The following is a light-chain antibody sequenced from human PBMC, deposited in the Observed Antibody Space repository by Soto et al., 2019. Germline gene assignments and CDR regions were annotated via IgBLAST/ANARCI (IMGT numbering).Light chain of an antibody. CDR3: CSYAGSYTFVV. J-gene: IGLJ2*01. V-gene: IGLV2-11*01. CDR2: DVS. Sequence: QSALTQPRSVSGSPGQSITMSCTGTSSDVGGYNYVSWYQQHPGKAPKVMIYDVSKRPSGVPDRFSGSKSGNTASLTISGLQAEDEADYYCCSYAGSYTFVVFGGGTKLTVL. CDR1: SSDVGGYNY.